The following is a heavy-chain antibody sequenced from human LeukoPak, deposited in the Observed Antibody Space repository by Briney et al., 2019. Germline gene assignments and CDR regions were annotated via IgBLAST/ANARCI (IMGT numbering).Heavy chain of an antibody. J-gene: IGHJ4*02. D-gene: IGHD3-10*01. V-gene: IGHV1-69*04. CDR3: ARVPQVLWFGELRNYFDY. CDR2: IIPILGIA. Sequence: SVKVSCKASGGTFSSYAISWVRQAPGQGLEWMGRIIPILGIANYAQKFQGRVTITADKSTSTAYMELSSLISEDTAVYYCARVPQVLWFGELRNYFDYWGQGTLVTVSS. CDR1: GGTFSSYA.